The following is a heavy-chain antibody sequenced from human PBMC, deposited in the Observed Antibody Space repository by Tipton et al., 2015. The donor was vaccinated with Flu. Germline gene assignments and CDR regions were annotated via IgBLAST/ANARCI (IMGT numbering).Heavy chain of an antibody. J-gene: IGHJ5*02. D-gene: IGHD1-26*01. CDR2: IYSGGST. Sequence: SLRLSCAASGFTVSSNYMSWVRQAPGKGLEWVSVIYSGGSTYYADSVKGRFTISRDNSKNTLYLQMNSLRAEDTAVYYCARGRELVLNWFDPWGQGTLVTVSS. CDR1: GFTVSSNY. V-gene: IGHV3-66*01. CDR3: ARGRELVLNWFDP.